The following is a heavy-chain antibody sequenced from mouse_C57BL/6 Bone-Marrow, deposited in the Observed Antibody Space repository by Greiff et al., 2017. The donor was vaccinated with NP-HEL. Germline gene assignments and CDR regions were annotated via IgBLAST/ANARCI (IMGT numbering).Heavy chain of an antibody. CDR3: ARGGLYYSSSFAMDY. D-gene: IGHD1-1*01. CDR2: IYPRSGNT. Sequence: QVQLQQSGAELARPGASVKLSCKASGYTFTSYGISWVKQRTGQGLEWIGEIYPRSGNTYYNEKFKGKATLTADKSSSTAYMELRSLTSEDSAVYFFARGGLYYSSSFAMDYWGQGTSVTVSS. CDR1: GYTFTSYG. J-gene: IGHJ4*01. V-gene: IGHV1-81*01.